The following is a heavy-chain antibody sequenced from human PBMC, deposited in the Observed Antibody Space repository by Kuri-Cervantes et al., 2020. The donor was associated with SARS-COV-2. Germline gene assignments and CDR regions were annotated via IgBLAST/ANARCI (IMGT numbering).Heavy chain of an antibody. CDR3: AKDWGFTGYSSSWCMLDY. V-gene: IGHV3-21*01. D-gene: IGHD6-13*01. J-gene: IGHJ4*02. CDR1: GFTFSSYS. Sequence: GESLKISCTASGFTFSSYSINWVRQAPGKGLEWVSSISSGGSYIYYADSVKGRFTISRDNSKNTLYLQMNSLRAEDTAVYYCAKDWGFTGYSSSWCMLDYWGQGTLVTVSS. CDR2: ISSGGSYI.